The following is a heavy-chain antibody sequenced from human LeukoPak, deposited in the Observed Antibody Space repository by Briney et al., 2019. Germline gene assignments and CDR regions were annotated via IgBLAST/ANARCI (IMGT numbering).Heavy chain of an antibody. CDR2: IYYSGST. D-gene: IGHD5-18*01. J-gene: IGHJ4*02. Sequence: PSQTLSLTCTVSGGSISSGDYYWSWIRQPPGKGLEWIGYIYYSGSTYYNPSLKSRVTISVDTSKNQFSLKLSSVTAADTAVYYCARDGYSYGYVYFDYWGQGTLVTVSS. V-gene: IGHV4-30-4*01. CDR1: GGSISSGDYY. CDR3: ARDGYSYGYVYFDY.